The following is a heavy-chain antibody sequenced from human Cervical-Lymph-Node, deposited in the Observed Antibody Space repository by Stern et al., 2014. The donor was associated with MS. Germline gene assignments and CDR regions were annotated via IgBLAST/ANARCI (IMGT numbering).Heavy chain of an antibody. D-gene: IGHD3-10*01. V-gene: IGHV1-46*01. J-gene: IGHJ6*02. CDR3: AREPNYRGSYYRDYYNFYGMDV. Sequence: IHWVRQAPGQGLEWMGGINPSGGNTRYARKFQGRVIMTRDTSTSTVYMDLSSLRSEDTAVFYCAREPNYRGSYYRDYYNFYGMDVWGQGTTVTVSS. CDR2: INPSGGNT.